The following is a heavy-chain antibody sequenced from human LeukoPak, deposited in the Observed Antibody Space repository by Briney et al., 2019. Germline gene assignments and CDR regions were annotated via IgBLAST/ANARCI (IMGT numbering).Heavy chain of an antibody. Sequence: SETLSLTCIVSGDSISNSGWSWGWIRQPPGKGLEWIGTMPYDENVADNEIPSYNPSLKSRVSISADTSKNQLSLKVNSVTAIDTAPYYCARLTLTGVGGRGWFDAWGQGTLVIVSS. D-gene: IGHD3-3*01. J-gene: IGHJ5*02. CDR3: ARLTLTGVGGRGWFDA. V-gene: IGHV4-39*01. CDR1: GDSISNSGWS. CDR2: MPYDENVADNEIP.